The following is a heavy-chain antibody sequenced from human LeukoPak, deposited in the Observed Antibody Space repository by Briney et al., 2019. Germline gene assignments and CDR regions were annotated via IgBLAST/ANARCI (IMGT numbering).Heavy chain of an antibody. J-gene: IGHJ4*02. CDR3: ARIEVTGGSYLETYYFDY. V-gene: IGHV1-18*01. CDR1: GYTFTSYG. CDR2: ISAYNGNT. D-gene: IGHD1-26*01. Sequence: ASVKVSCKASGYTFTSYGISWVRQAPGQGLEWMGWISAYNGNTNYAQKLQGRVTMTTDTSTSTAYMELRSLRSDDTAVYYCARIEVTGGSYLETYYFDYWGQGTLVTVSS.